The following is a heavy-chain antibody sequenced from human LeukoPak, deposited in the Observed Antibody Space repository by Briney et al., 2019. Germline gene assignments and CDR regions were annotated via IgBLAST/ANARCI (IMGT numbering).Heavy chain of an antibody. J-gene: IGHJ4*02. CDR3: ARESTEERPGC. CDR1: GFTFSRYS. CDR2: ISDDGKYI. Sequence: GGSLRLSCAASGFTFSRYSMNWVRQAPGKGLEWVSSISDDGKYIYYADSVKGRFTISRDDAKNSLYLQMSSLRAEDTAVYYCARESTEERPGCWGQGTLVTVSS. D-gene: IGHD1-1*01. V-gene: IGHV3-21*01.